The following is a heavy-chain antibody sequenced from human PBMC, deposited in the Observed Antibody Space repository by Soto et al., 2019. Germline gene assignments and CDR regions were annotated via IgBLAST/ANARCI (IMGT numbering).Heavy chain of an antibody. CDR1: GGSISSGVYY. J-gene: IGHJ4*02. CDR2: IYYSGST. D-gene: IGHD2-21*02. CDR3: ARVVYCGGDCYSERTVYLDY. V-gene: IGHV4-30-4*01. Sequence: SETLSLTCTVSGGSISSGVYYWSWIRQPPGKGLEWIGYIYYSGSTYYNPSLKSRVTISVDTSKNQFSLKLSSVTAADTAVYYCARVVYCGGDCYSERTVYLDYGGQGTLVTVSS.